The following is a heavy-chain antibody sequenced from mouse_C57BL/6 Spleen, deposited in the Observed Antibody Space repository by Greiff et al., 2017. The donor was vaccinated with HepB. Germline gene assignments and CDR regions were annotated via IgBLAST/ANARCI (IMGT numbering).Heavy chain of an antibody. D-gene: IGHD2-4*01. CDR3: ANDYPFAY. Sequence: VQLQQSVAGLVRPGASVKFSCTASGFNLKNTYMHWVQQRPEQGLEWIGRIDPANGNTKYAPKFQGKVTISADTSSNTAYLQLSGLTSEDTAIYYSANDYPFAYWGDGTLVTVAA. CDR1: GFNLKNTY. J-gene: IGHJ3*01. CDR2: IDPANGNT. V-gene: IGHV14-3*01.